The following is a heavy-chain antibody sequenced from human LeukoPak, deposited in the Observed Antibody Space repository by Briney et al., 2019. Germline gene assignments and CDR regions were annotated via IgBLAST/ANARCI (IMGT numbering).Heavy chain of an antibody. J-gene: IGHJ6*02. V-gene: IGHV1-3*01. D-gene: IGHD6-19*01. CDR2: INAGNGNT. Sequence: GASVKVSCKASGGTFSSYAISWVRQAPGQGLEWMGWINAGNGNTKYSQKFQGRVTITRDTSASTAYMELSSLRSEDTAVYYCARDRRGYSSGWYGYYYYYGMDVWGQGTTVTVSS. CDR3: ARDRRGYSSGWYGYYYYYGMDV. CDR1: GGTFSSYA.